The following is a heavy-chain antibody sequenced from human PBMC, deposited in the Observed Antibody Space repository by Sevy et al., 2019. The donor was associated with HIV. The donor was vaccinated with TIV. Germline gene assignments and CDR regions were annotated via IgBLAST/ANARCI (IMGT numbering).Heavy chain of an antibody. V-gene: IGHV1-2*06. D-gene: IGHD3-10*01. J-gene: IGHJ6*02. Sequence: ASVKVSCMPSRYSITHYYMHWVRQAPGLGLEWMGRINPKTGDTNTAQKFQGRVTMTRETSNKTAYMELTRLTFDDTAVYYCSATVSRGLRSGNVLDVWGQGTTVTVSS. CDR1: RYSITHYY. CDR3: SATVSRGLRSGNVLDV. CDR2: INPKTGDT.